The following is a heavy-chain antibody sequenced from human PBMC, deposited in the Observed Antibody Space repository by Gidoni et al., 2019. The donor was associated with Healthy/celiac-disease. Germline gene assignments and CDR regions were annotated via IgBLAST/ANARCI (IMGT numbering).Heavy chain of an antibody. D-gene: IGHD3-22*01. CDR1: GGTVSSSTSY. V-gene: IGHV4-39*01. J-gene: IGHJ6*02. Sequence: QLQLQESGPGLVKPSETLSLTCSVSGGTVSSSTSYWGWIRQPPRKGREWIGSIYYSGSTYYTPSLKRRVTISVDTSKNQFSLKLSSVTAADTAVYYCARSHYDHSAPPYYYYGMDVWGQGTTVTVSS. CDR3: ARSHYDHSAPPYYYYGMDV. CDR2: IYYSGST.